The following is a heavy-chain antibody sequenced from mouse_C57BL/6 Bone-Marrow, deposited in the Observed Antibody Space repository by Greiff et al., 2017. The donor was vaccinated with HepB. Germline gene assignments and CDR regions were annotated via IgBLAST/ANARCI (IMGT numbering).Heavy chain of an antibody. CDR2: ISYDGSN. CDR1: GYSITSGYY. D-gene: IGHD1-1*01. J-gene: IGHJ2*01. Sequence: EVHLVESGPGLVKPSQSLSLTCSVTGYSITSGYYWNWIRQFPGNKLEWMGNISYDGSNNYNPSLKNRISITRDTSKNQFFLKLNSVTTEDTAKYYCARAIITTVVATPDYWGQGTTLTVSS. CDR3: ARAIITTVVATPDY. V-gene: IGHV3-6*01.